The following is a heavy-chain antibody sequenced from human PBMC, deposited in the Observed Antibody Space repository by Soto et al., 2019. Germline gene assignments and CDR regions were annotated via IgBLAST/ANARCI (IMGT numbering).Heavy chain of an antibody. V-gene: IGHV4-39*01. CDR2: VYYGGAIFYSGNI. CDR1: GDSISSSNSH. Sequence: SETLSLTCTVSGDSISSSNSHWGWTRQPPGKGLEYIGSVYYGGAIFYSGNIYYNPSLKSRVTISVDTSKNQFSLRLSSVIAADTGVYYCVRYDRINMKPYSPEGFHIWGQGTMVTVS. D-gene: IGHD3-3*02. J-gene: IGHJ3*02. CDR3: VRYDRINMKPYSPEGFHI.